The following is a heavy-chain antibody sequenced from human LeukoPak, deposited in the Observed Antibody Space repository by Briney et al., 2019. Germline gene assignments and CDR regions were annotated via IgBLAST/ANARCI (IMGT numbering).Heavy chain of an antibody. V-gene: IGHV3-23*01. J-gene: IGHJ4*01. Sequence: GGSLRLSCATSGLTFSTYAMTWVRQAPGKGLEWVSAIDIYSAKTNYADSVKGRFTISRDNSKNTLYLQMNSLRGEDTAIYYCARDWKADFWGHGTLVTVSS. CDR1: GLTFSTYA. D-gene: IGHD1-1*01. CDR3: ARDWKADF. CDR2: IDIYSAKT.